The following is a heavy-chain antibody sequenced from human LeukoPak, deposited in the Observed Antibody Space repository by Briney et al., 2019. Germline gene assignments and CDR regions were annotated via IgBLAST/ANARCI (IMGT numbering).Heavy chain of an antibody. CDR2: INYSGST. Sequence: SETLSLTCTVSGGSITNSYWNWIRQSPGKGLEWIGYINYSGSTNYNPSLKSRVTISVDASKNQFSLKLSSVTAADTAVYFCARDPLSTNDFDIWGQGTMVTVSS. D-gene: IGHD1-1*01. CDR3: ARDPLSTNDFDI. CDR1: GGSITNSY. V-gene: IGHV4-59*01. J-gene: IGHJ3*02.